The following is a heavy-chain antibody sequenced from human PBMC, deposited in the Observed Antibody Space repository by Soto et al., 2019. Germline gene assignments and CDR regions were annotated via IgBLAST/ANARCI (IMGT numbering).Heavy chain of an antibody. V-gene: IGHV3-21*01. D-gene: IGHD6-13*01. CDR3: ARGRYSSSWPLRDFDY. CDR1: GFTFSSYS. J-gene: IGHJ4*02. Sequence: EVQLVESGGGLVKPGGSLRLSCAASGFTFSSYSMNWVRQAPGKGLEWVSSISSSSSYIYYADSVKGRFTISRDNAKNSLYLQRNSLRAEDTAVYYCARGRYSSSWPLRDFDYWGQGTLVTVSS. CDR2: ISSSSSYI.